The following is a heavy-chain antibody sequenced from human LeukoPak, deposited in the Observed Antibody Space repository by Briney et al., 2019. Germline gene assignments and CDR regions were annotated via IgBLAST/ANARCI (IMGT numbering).Heavy chain of an antibody. CDR3: ARAPSEIGGYSPEYFRH. J-gene: IGHJ1*01. Sequence: GGALRLSFAASGFTFSSYWMHLVRQAPGKGLGWGSRIKSEGGTNYSASVKGRFPLSRDHAKNTLSLQMNSLSAEDTGVYYCARAPSEIGGYSPEYFRHWGQGTLVTVSS. CDR2: IKSEGGT. D-gene: IGHD3-22*01. CDR1: GFTFSSYW. V-gene: IGHV3-74*01.